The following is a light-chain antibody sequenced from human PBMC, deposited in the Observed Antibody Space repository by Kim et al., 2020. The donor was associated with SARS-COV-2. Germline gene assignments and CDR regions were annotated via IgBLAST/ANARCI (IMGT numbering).Light chain of an antibody. V-gene: IGKV1-27*01. CDR2: AAS. CDR3: QKYNSAPWT. Sequence: AAVGDSVTITCRASQDIKIYLAWYRQKPGKVPEVLIYAASILQSGVPSRISGSGSGTDFTLTINSLQPEDVATYYCQKYNSAPWTFGQGTKVDIK. J-gene: IGKJ1*01. CDR1: QDIKIY.